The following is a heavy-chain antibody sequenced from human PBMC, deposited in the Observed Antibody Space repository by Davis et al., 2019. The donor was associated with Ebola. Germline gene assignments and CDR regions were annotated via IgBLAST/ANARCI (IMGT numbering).Heavy chain of an antibody. V-gene: IGHV4-59*12. Sequence: PSETLSLTCTVSGGSISNYYWSWIRQPPGKGLEWIGYIYYSGSTNYNPSLKSRVTISVDTSKNQFSLKLSSVTAADTAVYYCARGRLRTYYDFWSGYPPLGYYGMDVWGQGTTVTVSS. CDR2: IYYSGST. D-gene: IGHD3-3*01. CDR3: ARGRLRTYYDFWSGYPPLGYYGMDV. CDR1: GGSISNYY. J-gene: IGHJ6*02.